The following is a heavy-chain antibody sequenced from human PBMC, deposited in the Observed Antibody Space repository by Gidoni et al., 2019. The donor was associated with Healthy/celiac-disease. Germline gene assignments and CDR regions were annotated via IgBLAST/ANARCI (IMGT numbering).Heavy chain of an antibody. CDR2: IYPGDSDT. V-gene: IGHV5-51*03. CDR3: ATAAVLTVTRVVSVVY. CDR1: GYSSTSYW. D-gene: IGHD4-4*01. J-gene: IGHJ4*02. Sequence: EVQLVQSGAEANKPGESLKISCQGSGYSSTSYWIGWVRQMPGKGLEWLGIIYPGDSDTRYSPSFQGQVTISADKSISTAYLQWSSLKASDTAMYYCATAAVLTVTRVVSVVYWGQGTLVTVSS.